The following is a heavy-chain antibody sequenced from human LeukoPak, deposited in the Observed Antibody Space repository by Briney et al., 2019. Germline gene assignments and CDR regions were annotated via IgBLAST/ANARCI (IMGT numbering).Heavy chain of an antibody. CDR1: GYSISSSYY. V-gene: IGHV4-4*07. D-gene: IGHD4-11*01. J-gene: IGHJ6*03. CDR3: ARVVNYRRGYYYYYMDV. Sequence: PSETLSLTCTVSGYSISSSYYWSWIRQPAGKGLEWIGRIYTSGSTNYNPSLKSRVTMSVDTSKNQFSLKLSSVTAADTAVYYCARVVNYRRGYYYYYMDVWGKGTTVTVSS. CDR2: IYTSGST.